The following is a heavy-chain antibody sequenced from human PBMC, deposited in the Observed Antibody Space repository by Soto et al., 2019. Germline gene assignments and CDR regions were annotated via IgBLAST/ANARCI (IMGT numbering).Heavy chain of an antibody. CDR2: IYPGDSDT. Sequence: GESLKISCKGSGYKFSTYWIGWVRQMPGKGLEWMGIIYPGDSDTRYSPSFQGQVTISADKSISTAYLRWSSLKASDTAIYYCARPLSYDFWSGSFVWGQGTTVTVSS. CDR1: GYKFSTYW. J-gene: IGHJ6*02. CDR3: ARPLSYDFWSGSFV. V-gene: IGHV5-51*01. D-gene: IGHD3-3*01.